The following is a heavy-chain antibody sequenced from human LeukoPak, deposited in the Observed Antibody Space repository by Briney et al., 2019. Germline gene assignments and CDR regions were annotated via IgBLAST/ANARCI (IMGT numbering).Heavy chain of an antibody. CDR2: IYYSGST. D-gene: IGHD6-13*01. J-gene: IGHJ4*02. CDR3: ASPYSSSWWAFDY. V-gene: IGHV4-39*01. Sequence: SETLSLTCTVSGGSISSSSYYWGWIRQPPGKGLEWIGSIYYSGSTYYNPSLKSRVTISVDTSKNRFSPKLSSVTAADTAVYYCASPYSSSWWAFDYWGQGTLVTVSS. CDR1: GGSISSSSYY.